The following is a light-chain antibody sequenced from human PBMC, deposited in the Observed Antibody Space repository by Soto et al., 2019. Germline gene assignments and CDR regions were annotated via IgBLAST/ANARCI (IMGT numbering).Light chain of an antibody. CDR3: QQYSSSPPEFT. Sequence: EIVLTQSPGTLSLSPGERATLSCRASQSISSNYLAWYQQRPGLAPRLLIFGASYRATGIPDRFSGSGSGTDFTPTISRLEPEDFAVYYCQQYSSSPPEFTFGPGTRVDSK. CDR2: GAS. CDR1: QSISSNY. V-gene: IGKV3-20*01. J-gene: IGKJ3*01.